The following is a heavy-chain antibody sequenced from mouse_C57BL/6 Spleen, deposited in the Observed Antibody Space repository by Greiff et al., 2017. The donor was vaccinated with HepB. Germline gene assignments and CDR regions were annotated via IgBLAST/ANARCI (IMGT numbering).Heavy chain of an antibody. CDR3: ARGGFITTVVDYWYFDV. Sequence: QVQLQQPGAELVKPGASVKMSCKASGYTFTSYWITWVKQRPGQGLEWIGDIYPGSGSTNYNEKFKSKATLTVDTSSSTAYMQLSSLTSEDSAVYYCARGGFITTVVDYWYFDVWGTGTTVTVSS. CDR2: IYPGSGST. CDR1: GYTFTSYW. D-gene: IGHD1-1*01. J-gene: IGHJ1*03. V-gene: IGHV1-55*01.